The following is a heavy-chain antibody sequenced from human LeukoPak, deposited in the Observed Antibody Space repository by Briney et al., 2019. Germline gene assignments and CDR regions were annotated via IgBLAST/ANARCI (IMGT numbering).Heavy chain of an antibody. CDR3: SRESGPFCPFGY. D-gene: IGHD1-26*01. CDR1: GGSISGTNW. J-gene: IGHJ4*02. CDR2: ISLAGQT. Sequence: SETLSLTCGVSGGSISGTNWWSWVRQPPGKGLEWIGEISLAGQTNYNPSLNGRVTMSLDKSSNQLSLHLTSVTAADTATYFCSRESGPFCPFGYWGQGTLVIVSS. V-gene: IGHV4/OR15-8*02.